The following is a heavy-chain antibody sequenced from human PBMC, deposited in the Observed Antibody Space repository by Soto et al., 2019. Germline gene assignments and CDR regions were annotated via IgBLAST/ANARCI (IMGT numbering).Heavy chain of an antibody. CDR2: IYSGGST. CDR1: GFTVSSNC. CDR3: ATCSSTSCSRGYYYYMDV. Sequence: GGSLRLSCAASGFTVSSNCMSWVRQAPGKGLEWVSVIYSGGSTYYADSVKGRFTISSDNSKNTLYLQMNSLRAEDTAVYYCATCSSTSCSRGYYYYMDVWGKGTTVTVSS. V-gene: IGHV3-66*01. D-gene: IGHD2-2*01. J-gene: IGHJ6*03.